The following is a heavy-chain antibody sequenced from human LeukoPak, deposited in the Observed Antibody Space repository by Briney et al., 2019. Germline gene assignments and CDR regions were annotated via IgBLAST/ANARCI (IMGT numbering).Heavy chain of an antibody. Sequence: GGSLRLSCAASGFTFSSYAMHWVRQAPGKGLEWVAVISYDGSNKYYADSVKGRFTISRDNSKNTLYLQMNSLRAEDTAVYYCARAPRIAVAGAINYYYGMDVWGQGTTVTVSS. CDR3: ARAPRIAVAGAINYYYGMDV. V-gene: IGHV3-30-3*01. CDR2: ISYDGSNK. CDR1: GFTFSSYA. D-gene: IGHD6-19*01. J-gene: IGHJ6*02.